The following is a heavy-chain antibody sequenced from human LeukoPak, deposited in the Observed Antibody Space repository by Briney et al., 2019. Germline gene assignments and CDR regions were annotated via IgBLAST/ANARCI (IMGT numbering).Heavy chain of an antibody. V-gene: IGHV3-23*01. CDR3: ARDSITMVRGVIDY. Sequence: GGSLRLSCAASGFTFSSYAMSWVRQAPGKGLECISGFSGSGGSTYYADSVKGRFTISRDNSKNTLYLQMNSLRAEDTAVYYCARDSITMVRGVIDYWGQGTLVTVSS. CDR2: FSGSGGST. J-gene: IGHJ4*02. CDR1: GFTFSSYA. D-gene: IGHD3-10*01.